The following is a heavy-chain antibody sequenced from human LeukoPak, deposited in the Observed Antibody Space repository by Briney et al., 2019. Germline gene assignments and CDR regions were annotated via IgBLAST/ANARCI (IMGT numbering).Heavy chain of an antibody. D-gene: IGHD5-24*01. V-gene: IGHV3-30-3*01. J-gene: IGHJ4*02. CDR2: ISYDGSNK. Sequence: GESLRLSCAASGFTFSSYAMHWVRQAPGKGLEWVAVISYDGSNKYYADSVKGRFTISRDNSKNTLYLQMNSLRAEDTAVYYCARWLQSPFDYWGQGTLVTVSS. CDR1: GFTFSSYA. CDR3: ARWLQSPFDY.